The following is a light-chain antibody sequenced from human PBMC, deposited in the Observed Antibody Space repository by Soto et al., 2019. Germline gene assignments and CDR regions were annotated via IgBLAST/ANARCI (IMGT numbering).Light chain of an antibody. CDR1: QSVSSN. CDR2: GVS. J-gene: IGKJ1*01. V-gene: IGKV3-15*01. CDR3: QEYNNWPL. Sequence: ETVMTQSPATLSVSPGERATLSCRASQSVSSNLAWYQQKPGQAPRLLVYGVSTRATGIPARFSGSGSGTEFTLTISSLQSEDFAVYFCQEYNNWPLFGQGTKVDIK.